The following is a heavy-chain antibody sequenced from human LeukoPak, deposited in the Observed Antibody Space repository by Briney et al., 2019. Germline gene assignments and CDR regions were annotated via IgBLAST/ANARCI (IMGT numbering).Heavy chain of an antibody. D-gene: IGHD3-10*01. Sequence: GGSLRLSCAASGFTFSSYAMSWVRQAPGKGLEWVSAISGSGGSTYYADSVKARFTISRDNSKNTLYLQMNSLRAEDTAVYYCAKDPWFGELPALDYWGQGTLVTVSS. V-gene: IGHV3-23*01. CDR1: GFTFSSYA. J-gene: IGHJ4*02. CDR2: ISGSGGST. CDR3: AKDPWFGELPALDY.